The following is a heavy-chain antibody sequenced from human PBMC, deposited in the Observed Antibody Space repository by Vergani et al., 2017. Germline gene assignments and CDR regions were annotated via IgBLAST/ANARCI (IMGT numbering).Heavy chain of an antibody. Sequence: QVQLQESGPGLVKPSETLSLTCAVSGYSISSGYYWGWIRQPPGKGLEWIGSIYHSGSTYYNPSLKSRVTISVDTSKNQFSLKLSSVTAADTAVYYCARHDWVGGSSFYYYGMDVRGQGTTVTVSS. D-gene: IGHD1-26*01. CDR3: ARHDWVGGSSFYYYGMDV. V-gene: IGHV4-38-2*01. CDR1: GYSISSGYY. CDR2: IYHSGST. J-gene: IGHJ6*02.